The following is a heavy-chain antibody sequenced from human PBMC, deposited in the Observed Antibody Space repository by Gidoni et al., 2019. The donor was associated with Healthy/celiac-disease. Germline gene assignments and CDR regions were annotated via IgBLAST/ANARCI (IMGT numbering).Heavy chain of an antibody. CDR2: IYPGDADT. Sequence: EVQLVQSGAEVKKPGESLKISCKGSGYSFTSYWLGWVRQMPGKGLEWMGIIYPGDADTRYSPSFQGQVTISADKSISTAYLQWSSLKASDTAMYYCARTYYDGSGSYYNSDEFDYWGQGTLVTVSS. CDR3: ARTYYDGSGSYYNSDEFDY. V-gene: IGHV5-51*03. D-gene: IGHD3-10*01. J-gene: IGHJ4*02. CDR1: GYSFTSYW.